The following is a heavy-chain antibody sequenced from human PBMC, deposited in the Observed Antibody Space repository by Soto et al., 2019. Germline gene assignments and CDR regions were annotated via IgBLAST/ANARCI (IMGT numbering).Heavy chain of an antibody. CDR2: INHSGST. D-gene: IGHD6-13*01. CDR1: GGSFSGYY. CDR3: ARVGALGSSSCFDY. V-gene: IGHV4-34*01. Sequence: QVQLQQWGAGLLKPSETLSLTCAVYGGSFSGYYWSWIRQPPGKGLEWIGEINHSGSTNYNPSLNSRVTISVDTSKNQLSLKLSSVTAADTAVYYCARVGALGSSSCFDYWGQGTLVTVSS. J-gene: IGHJ4*02.